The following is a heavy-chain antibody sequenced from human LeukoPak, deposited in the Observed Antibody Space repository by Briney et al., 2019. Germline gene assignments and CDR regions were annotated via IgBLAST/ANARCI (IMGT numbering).Heavy chain of an antibody. D-gene: IGHD3-10*01. Sequence: GGSLRLSCAASGFTFTSYSMNWVRQAPGKGLEWVSAISGSGGSTYYADSVKGRFTISRDNSKNTLYLQMNSLRAEDTAVYYCAKERGSVYFDYWGQGTLVTVSS. V-gene: IGHV3-23*01. CDR1: GFTFTSYS. CDR3: AKERGSVYFDY. CDR2: ISGSGGST. J-gene: IGHJ4*02.